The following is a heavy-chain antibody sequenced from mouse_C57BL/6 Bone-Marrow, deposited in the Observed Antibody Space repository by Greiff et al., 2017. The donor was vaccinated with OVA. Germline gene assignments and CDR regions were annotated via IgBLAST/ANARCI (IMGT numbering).Heavy chain of an antibody. J-gene: IGHJ2*01. CDR1: GYTFTSYW. Sequence: QVQLQQPGAELVKPGASVKMSCKASGYTFTSYWITWVKQRPGQGLEWIGDIYPGSGSTNYNEKFKSKATLTVDTSSSTAYMQLSSLTSADSAVYYCASRNYGSSYGYWGQGTTLTVSS. V-gene: IGHV1-55*01. D-gene: IGHD1-1*01. CDR3: ASRNYGSSYGY. CDR2: IYPGSGST.